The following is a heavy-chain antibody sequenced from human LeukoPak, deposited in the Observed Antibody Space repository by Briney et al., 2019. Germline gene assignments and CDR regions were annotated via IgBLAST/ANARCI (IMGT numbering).Heavy chain of an antibody. D-gene: IGHD2-2*02. Sequence: SETLSLTCTVSGGSISSSSYYWGWIRQPPGKGLEWIGSIYYSGTTYYNSSLQSRLAISVDTSKNLFSLKLTSVTATDTALYYCARQRDTASVGAFDTWGQGTMVIVSP. CDR1: GGSISSSSYY. J-gene: IGHJ3*02. V-gene: IGHV4-39*01. CDR2: IYYSGTT. CDR3: ARQRDTASVGAFDT.